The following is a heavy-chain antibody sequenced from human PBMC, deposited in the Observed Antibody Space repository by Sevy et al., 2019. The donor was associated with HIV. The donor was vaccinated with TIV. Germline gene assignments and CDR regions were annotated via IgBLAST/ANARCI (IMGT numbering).Heavy chain of an antibody. Sequence: GGSLRLSCAASGIIFKSYVMSWVRQAPGKGLEWLSGISASGGSTYYADSVKGRFTISRDNFKSTLYLQMNILRAEDTAVYYCAGAGVGAKGFDYWGQGTLVTASS. D-gene: IGHD1-26*01. V-gene: IGHV3-23*01. CDR1: GIIFKSYV. J-gene: IGHJ4*02. CDR2: ISASGGST. CDR3: AGAGVGAKGFDY.